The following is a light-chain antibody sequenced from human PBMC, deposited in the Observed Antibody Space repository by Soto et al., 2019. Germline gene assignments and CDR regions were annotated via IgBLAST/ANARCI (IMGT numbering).Light chain of an antibody. CDR1: QSVSSSF. V-gene: IGKV3-20*01. CDR3: QQYGSSPWT. J-gene: IGKJ1*01. CDR2: GAS. Sequence: EIVLTQSPGTLSLSPGERATLSCRASQSVSSSFLAWYQQKPGQAPRLLIYGASSRATGIPDRFSGSGSGTDFTITISGLEPEDFAVYYCQQYGSSPWTFGQGTKVEMK.